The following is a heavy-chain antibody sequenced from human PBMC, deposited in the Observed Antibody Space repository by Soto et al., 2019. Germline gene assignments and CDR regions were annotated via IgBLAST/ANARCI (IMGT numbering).Heavy chain of an antibody. D-gene: IGHD6-19*01. Sequence: QITLKESGPTLVKPTQTLTLTCTFSGFSLSTSGVGVGWLRQPPGKALEWLALIYWDDDKRYSPSLKSRLTITKDTSKNQVVLTMTNMYPVDTATDYCAHRIAVAGRSWFDPCGQGTLVTVSS. CDR1: GFSLSTSGVG. J-gene: IGHJ5*02. CDR2: IYWDDDK. V-gene: IGHV2-5*02. CDR3: AHRIAVAGRSWFDP.